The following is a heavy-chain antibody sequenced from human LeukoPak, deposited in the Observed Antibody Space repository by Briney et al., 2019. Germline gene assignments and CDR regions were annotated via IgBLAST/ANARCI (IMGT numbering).Heavy chain of an antibody. D-gene: IGHD4-17*01. CDR1: GGSISSGDYY. CDR2: IYYSGST. Sequence: SQTLSLTCPVSGGSISSGDYYWSWIRPPPGKGLEWIGYIYYSGSTYYNPSLKSRVTISVDTSKNQFSLKLSSVTAADTAVYYCASVATTVTERGGFDPWGQGTLVTVSS. CDR3: ASVATTVTERGGFDP. V-gene: IGHV4-30-4*01. J-gene: IGHJ5*02.